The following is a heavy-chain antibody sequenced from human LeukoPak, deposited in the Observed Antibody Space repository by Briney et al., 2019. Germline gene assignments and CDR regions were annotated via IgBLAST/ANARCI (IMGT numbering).Heavy chain of an antibody. CDR2: ISYDGSKR. V-gene: IGHV3-30*04. Sequence: GRSLRLSCAASGFTFRSYAMHWVRQAPGKGLEWVALISYDGSKRYFADSVKGRFTISRDNSRNTLYMQMNSLRAEDTAVYYCALRGGYTSGWYMRDYYMDVWGKGTTVTVSS. J-gene: IGHJ6*03. CDR1: GFTFRSYA. D-gene: IGHD6-19*01. CDR3: ALRGGYTSGWYMRDYYMDV.